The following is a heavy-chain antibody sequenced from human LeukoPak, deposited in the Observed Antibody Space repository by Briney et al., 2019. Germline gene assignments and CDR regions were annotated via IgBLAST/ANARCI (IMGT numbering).Heavy chain of an antibody. D-gene: IGHD3-10*01. Sequence: SETLSLTCTVSGGSISSSSYYWGWIRQPPGKGLGWIGSIYYSGSTYYNPSLKSRVTISVDTSKNQFSLKLSSVTAADTAVYYCARDYGSGSYYNVPPFDYWGQGTLVTVSS. J-gene: IGHJ4*02. CDR2: IYYSGST. CDR3: ARDYGSGSYYNVPPFDY. CDR1: GGSISSSSYY. V-gene: IGHV4-39*07.